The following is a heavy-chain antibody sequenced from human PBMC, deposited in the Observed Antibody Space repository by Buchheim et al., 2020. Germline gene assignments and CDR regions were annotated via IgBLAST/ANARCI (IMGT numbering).Heavy chain of an antibody. CDR1: GFTFGDYG. Sequence: EVQLVESGGGLVQPGRSLRLSCTASGFTFGDYGMSWVRQAPGKGLEWVGFIRSKAYGGTTEYSASVKGRFTISRDESKSIAYLQMNSLKTEDTAVYYCTRDLLGATTLWSRLSIDYWGQGTL. V-gene: IGHV3-49*04. CDR2: IRSKAYGGTT. J-gene: IGHJ4*02. D-gene: IGHD1-26*01. CDR3: TRDLLGATTLWSRLSIDY.